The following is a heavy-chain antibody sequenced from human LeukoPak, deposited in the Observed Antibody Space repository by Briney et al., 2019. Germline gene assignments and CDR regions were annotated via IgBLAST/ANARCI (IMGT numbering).Heavy chain of an antibody. CDR2: INPNSGGT. J-gene: IGHJ5*02. V-gene: IGHV1-2*02. CDR1: GYTFTGYY. CDR3: ARDRGTTMTTYWFDP. D-gene: IGHD4-17*01. Sequence: ASVKVSCKASGYTFTGYYMHWVRQAPGQGLEWMGWINPNSGGTNYAQKFQGRVTMTRDTSISTAYMELSRLRSDDTAVYYCARDRGTTMTTYWFDPLGPGNPGHRLL.